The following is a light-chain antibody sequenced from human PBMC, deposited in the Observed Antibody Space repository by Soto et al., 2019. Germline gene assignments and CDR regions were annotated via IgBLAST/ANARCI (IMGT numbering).Light chain of an antibody. Sequence: EIVITQSPATLSVSPGERVSLSCRASQSIYEKLAWYQQKPGQTPRLLIYDASTRATGISGSFSGSGSGTEFTLTISSLQSEDFAVYYCQQYNRWPLTFGGGTKVDIK. CDR2: DAS. J-gene: IGKJ4*01. V-gene: IGKV3-15*01. CDR3: QQYNRWPLT. CDR1: QSIYEK.